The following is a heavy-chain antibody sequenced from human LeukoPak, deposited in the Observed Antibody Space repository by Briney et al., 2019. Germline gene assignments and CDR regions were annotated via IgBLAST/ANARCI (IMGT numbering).Heavy chain of an antibody. V-gene: IGHV3-30*18. CDR3: AKVAVSKRDYYDSKNDAFDI. Sequence: PGGSLRLSCAASGFTFSSYGMHWVRQAPGKGLEWVAVISYDGSNKYYADSVKGRFTISRDNSKNTLYLQMNSLRAEDTAVYYCAKVAVSKRDYYDSKNDAFDIWGQGTMVTVSS. J-gene: IGHJ3*02. D-gene: IGHD3-22*01. CDR1: GFTFSSYG. CDR2: ISYDGSNK.